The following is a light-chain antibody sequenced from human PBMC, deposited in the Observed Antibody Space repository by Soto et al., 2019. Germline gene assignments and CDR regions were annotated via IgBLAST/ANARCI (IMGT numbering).Light chain of an antibody. CDR3: QQYNSYGT. J-gene: IGKJ1*01. V-gene: IGKV1-5*01. Sequence: DIQMTQSPSTLSASVGDRVTITCRASQSISSWLAWYQQKPGKAPKLLIYDASSLESGAPSRFSGSGSGTEFTLTISSLQPDDFATYYCQQYNSYGTFGQGTKVEI. CDR2: DAS. CDR1: QSISSW.